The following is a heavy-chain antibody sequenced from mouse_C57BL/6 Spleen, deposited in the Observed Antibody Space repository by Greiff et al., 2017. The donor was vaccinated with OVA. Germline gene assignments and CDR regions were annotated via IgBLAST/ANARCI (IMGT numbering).Heavy chain of an antibody. J-gene: IGHJ2*01. V-gene: IGHV1-26*01. Sequence: VQLQQSGPELVKPGASVKISCKASGYTFTDYYMNWVKQSHGKSLEWIGDINPNNGGTSYNQKFKGKATLTVDKSSSTAYMELRSLTSEDAAVYDCARGAGNYWGQGTTLTVSS. CDR3: ARGAGNY. CDR1: GYTFTDYY. CDR2: INPNNGGT. D-gene: IGHD3-3*01.